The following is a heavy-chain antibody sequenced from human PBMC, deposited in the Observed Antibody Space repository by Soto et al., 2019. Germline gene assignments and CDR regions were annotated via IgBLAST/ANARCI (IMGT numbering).Heavy chain of an antibody. CDR1: GFSISSDSY. J-gene: IGHJ6*02. CDR2: LSHSGST. CDR3: ARGGVPYSSSWSYYYYGMDV. V-gene: IGHV4-38-2*01. Sequence: SETLSLTCAVSGFSISSDSYWGWMRQSPGKGLEWIGTLSHSGSTNYNPSLKSRVTISVDTSKNQFSLKLSSVTAADTAVYYCARGGVPYSSSWSYYYYGMDVWGQGTTVTVSS. D-gene: IGHD6-13*01.